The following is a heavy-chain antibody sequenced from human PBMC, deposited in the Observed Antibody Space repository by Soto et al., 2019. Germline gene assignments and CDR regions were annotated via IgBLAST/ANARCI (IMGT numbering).Heavy chain of an antibody. V-gene: IGHV3-74*01. D-gene: IGHD3-10*01. CDR2: ISDDGSRA. CDR3: TRGPRPSSVGTGAF. Sequence: PGGSLRLSCTASGFTFSMYWMHWVRQVPGKGPEWVSRISDDGSRADYADSVKGRFTISRDNAKITLYLEMHVLRADDTAVYYCTRGPRPSSVGTGAFWGQGTPVTVSS. J-gene: IGHJ4*02. CDR1: GFTFSMYW.